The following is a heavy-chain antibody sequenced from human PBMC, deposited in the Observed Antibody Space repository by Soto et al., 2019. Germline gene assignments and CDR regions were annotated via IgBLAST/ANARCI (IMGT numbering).Heavy chain of an antibody. V-gene: IGHV3-64*02. D-gene: IGHD6-13*01. Sequence: GGSLRLSCAASGFIFSNYAMHWVRQAPGKGLEYVSAISSNGDSTYYADSVKGRFTISRDNSKNTLYLQMGSLRPEDMAVYYCARDSRGSSSWYYFDYWGQGTLVTVSS. CDR1: GFIFSNYA. J-gene: IGHJ4*02. CDR2: ISSNGDST. CDR3: ARDSRGSSSWYYFDY.